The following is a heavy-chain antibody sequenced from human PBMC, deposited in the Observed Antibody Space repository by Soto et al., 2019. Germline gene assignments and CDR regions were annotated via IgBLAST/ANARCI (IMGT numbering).Heavy chain of an antibody. CDR2: ISSSSSYT. D-gene: IGHD3-10*01. CDR1: GCPFSDYY. Sequence: GGSLRLSCASSGCPFSDYYMSWIRQAPGKGLEWVSYISSSSSYTNYADSVKGRFTISRDNAKNSLYLQMNSLRAEGTAVYYCARVVHYYGSGSYYGPYFDYWGQGTLVTVSS. CDR3: ARVVHYYGSGSYYGPYFDY. J-gene: IGHJ4*02. V-gene: IGHV3-11*05.